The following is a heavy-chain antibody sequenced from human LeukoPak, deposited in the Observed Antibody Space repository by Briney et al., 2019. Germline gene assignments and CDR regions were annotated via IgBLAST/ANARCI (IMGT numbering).Heavy chain of an antibody. J-gene: IGHJ4*02. D-gene: IGHD3-10*01. CDR3: ASCRITMVREPFDY. CDR2: IIPILGTA. CDR1: GGTFSRYA. V-gene: IGHV1-69*04. Sequence: GASVKVSCKASGGTFSRYAISWVRQAPGQGLEWMGRIIPILGTANYAQKFQGRVTITADTSTSTAYMELSSLRSEDTAVYYCASCRITMVREPFDYWGQGTLVTVSS.